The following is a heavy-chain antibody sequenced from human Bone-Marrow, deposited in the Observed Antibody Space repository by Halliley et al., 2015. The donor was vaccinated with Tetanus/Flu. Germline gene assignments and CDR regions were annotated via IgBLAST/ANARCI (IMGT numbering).Heavy chain of an antibody. CDR3: ARGRHYDFWSGFDATYYFDF. J-gene: IGHJ4*02. Sequence: TLSLTCTVSGGSISSHFWSWIRQPPGKGLEWIGYIDYSGSTDYNPSLKSRVTISVDTSKSHFSLNLNSLTAADTAVYYCARGRHYDFWSGFDATYYFDFWGQGALVSVSS. D-gene: IGHD3-3*01. CDR2: IDYSGST. CDR1: GGSISSHF. V-gene: IGHV4-59*08.